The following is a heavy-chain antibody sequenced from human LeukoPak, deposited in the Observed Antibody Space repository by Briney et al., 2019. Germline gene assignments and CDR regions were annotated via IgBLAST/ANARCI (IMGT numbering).Heavy chain of an antibody. CDR3: ARGSVGTPPPFDY. J-gene: IGHJ4*02. CDR1: GFTFSNYA. V-gene: IGHV3-30-3*01. Sequence: GSLRLSCAASGFTFSNYAIHWVRQAPGKGLDWVALISYDGNIKNYADSVKGRFTISRDSSTLYLQMNSLRTEDTAVYYCARGSVGTPPPFDYWGQGTLVTVSS. CDR2: ISYDGNIK. D-gene: IGHD2-15*01.